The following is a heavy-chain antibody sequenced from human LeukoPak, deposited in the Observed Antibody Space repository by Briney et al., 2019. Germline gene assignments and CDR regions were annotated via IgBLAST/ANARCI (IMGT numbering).Heavy chain of an antibody. CDR3: ARSVRGVIVAGEWFDP. CDR1: GGSISSYY. Sequence: SETLSLTCTVSGGSISSYYWSWIRQPAGKGLEWIGRIYTSGSTNYNPSLKSRVTMSEDTSKNQFSLKLSSVTAADTAVYYCARSVRGVIVAGEWFDPWGQGTLVTVSS. J-gene: IGHJ5*02. CDR2: IYTSGST. V-gene: IGHV4-4*07. D-gene: IGHD3-10*01.